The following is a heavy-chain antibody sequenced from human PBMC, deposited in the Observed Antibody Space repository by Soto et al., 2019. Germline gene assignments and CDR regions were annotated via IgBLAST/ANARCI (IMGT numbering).Heavy chain of an antibody. Sequence: GGSLRLSCAASGITFRNYAMSWVRQAPGKGLEWVSSISGSGGSTYYADSVKGRFTISRDNSKNTLHLQMNSLRAEDTAVYYCAKDPEWELPKYYFDYWGQGTLVTVSS. CDR2: ISGSGGST. CDR3: AKDPEWELPKYYFDY. D-gene: IGHD1-26*01. CDR1: GITFRNYA. V-gene: IGHV3-23*01. J-gene: IGHJ4*02.